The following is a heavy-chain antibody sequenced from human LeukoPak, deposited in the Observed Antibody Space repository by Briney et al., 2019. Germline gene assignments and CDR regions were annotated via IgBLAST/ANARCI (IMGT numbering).Heavy chain of an antibody. J-gene: IGHJ4*02. D-gene: IGHD3-3*01. V-gene: IGHV4-39*01. CDR1: GGSISSSSYY. Sequence: SETLSLTCTVSGGSISSSSYYWGWIRQPPGKGLEWIGSIYYSGSTYYNPSLKSRVTISVDTSKNQFSLKLSSVTAADTAVYYCARHKYAESRKLEGIVDYWGQGTLVTVSS. CDR2: IYYSGST. CDR3: ARHKYAESRKLEGIVDY.